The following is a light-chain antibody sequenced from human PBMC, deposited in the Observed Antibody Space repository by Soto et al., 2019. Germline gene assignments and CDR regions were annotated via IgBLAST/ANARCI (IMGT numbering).Light chain of an antibody. V-gene: IGLV3-1*01. CDR1: KLGDKY. CDR2: QDT. Sequence: SYELTQPPSVSVSPGQTASITCSGDKLGDKYACWYQQKSGQSPVLVIYQDTKRLSGIPERFSGSNTGNTATLTISGTQAMDEADYYCQAWDSSAWVFGGGTKVTVL. CDR3: QAWDSSAWV. J-gene: IGLJ2*01.